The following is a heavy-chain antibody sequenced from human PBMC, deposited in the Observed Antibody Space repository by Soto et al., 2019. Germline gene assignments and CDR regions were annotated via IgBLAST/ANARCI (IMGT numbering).Heavy chain of an antibody. J-gene: IGHJ4*02. CDR3: AKDSYRGDIVLTPAPYGNDY. CDR2: MSYDGNKK. Sequence: VQLVESGGGVVQAGRSLRLSCVASEFTFKSYGVHWVRQAPGKGLAWVAVMSYDGNKKHYADSVRGRFTISRDNSKNTLYLQMNSLRTEDTAVYYCAKDSYRGDIVLTPAPYGNDYWGQGTLVTVSS. V-gene: IGHV3-30*18. D-gene: IGHD2-2*01. CDR1: EFTFKSYG.